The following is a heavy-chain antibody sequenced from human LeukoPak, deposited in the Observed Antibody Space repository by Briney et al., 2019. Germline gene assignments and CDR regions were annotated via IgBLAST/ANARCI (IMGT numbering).Heavy chain of an antibody. V-gene: IGHV3-74*01. CDR3: TRDPGYYYMDV. CDR1: GFTFSNYW. Sequence: PGGALRLSCAASGFTFSNYWMHWVRQVPGKGLVWVSRINTDGSTTSYADSVRGRFTISRDNAKNTLYLQMNSLRPEDTAVYSCTRDPGYYYMDVWGKGTTVTVSS. J-gene: IGHJ6*03. CDR2: INTDGSTT.